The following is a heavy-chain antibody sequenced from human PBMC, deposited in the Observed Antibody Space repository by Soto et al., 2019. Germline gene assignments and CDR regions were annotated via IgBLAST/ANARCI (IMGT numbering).Heavy chain of an antibody. CDR1: GGSISSYY. Sequence: SETLSLTCTVSGGSISSYYWSWIRQPPGKGLEWIGYIYYSGSTNYNPSLKSRVTISVDTSKNQFSLKLSSVTAADTAVYYCARHGYGLVSYYISHSLIDYWGQGPLVTVSS. CDR3: ARHGYGLVSYYISHSLIDY. V-gene: IGHV4-59*08. CDR2: IYYSGST. J-gene: IGHJ4*02. D-gene: IGHD3-10*01.